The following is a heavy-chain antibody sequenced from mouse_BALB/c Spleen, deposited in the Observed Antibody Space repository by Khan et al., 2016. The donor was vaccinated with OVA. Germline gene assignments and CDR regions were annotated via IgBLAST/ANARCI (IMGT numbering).Heavy chain of an antibody. Sequence: EVKLLESGPGLVKPSQSLSLTCTVTGYSITSDYAWNWIRQFPGNNLEWMGYISYSGNTKYTPSLKSRISITRDTSKNQFFLQLNSVTIEDTATYYCARIKGGNFKYWGQGTTLTVSS. V-gene: IGHV3-2*02. J-gene: IGHJ2*01. CDR1: GYSITSDYA. CDR2: ISYSGNT. CDR3: ARIKGGNFKY.